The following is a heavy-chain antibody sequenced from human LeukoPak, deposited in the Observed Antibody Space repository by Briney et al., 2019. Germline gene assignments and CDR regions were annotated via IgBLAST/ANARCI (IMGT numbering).Heavy chain of an antibody. Sequence: GGSLRLSCAASGFTVSSNYMSWVRQAPGKGLEWVSVIYSGGGSTYYADSVKGRFTISRDNARNSLYLQMNNLRVEDTALYYCASPEWLPDSIDIWGQGTMVTVS. CDR2: IYSGGGST. CDR1: GFTVSSNY. D-gene: IGHD3-3*01. V-gene: IGHV3-66*01. J-gene: IGHJ3*02. CDR3: ASPEWLPDSIDI.